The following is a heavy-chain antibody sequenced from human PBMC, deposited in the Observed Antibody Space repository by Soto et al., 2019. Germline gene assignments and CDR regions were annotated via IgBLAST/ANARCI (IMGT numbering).Heavy chain of an antibody. CDR1: GGTFSTSA. Sequence: QVQLMQSGAEVKKPGSSVKVSCKASGGTFSTSAISWVRQAPGEGLEWVGGIMPIFATPDYAQKFQGRVTISADESTATAYLALTSQTTDDTAVYYCARDKDRQQLGGNYYYILDVWGQGTAITVSS. CDR3: ARDKDRQQLGGNYYYILDV. D-gene: IGHD3-3*02. CDR2: IMPIFATP. V-gene: IGHV1-69*12. J-gene: IGHJ6*02.